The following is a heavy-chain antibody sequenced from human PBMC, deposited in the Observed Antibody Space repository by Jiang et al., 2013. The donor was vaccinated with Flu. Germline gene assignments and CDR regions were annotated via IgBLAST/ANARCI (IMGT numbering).Heavy chain of an antibody. CDR1: GFIFSSYG. Sequence: LLESGGGVVQPGRSLRLSCAASGFIFSSYGMHWVRQAPGKGLEWVAVIWYDGSNKYYADSVKGRFTISRDNSKNTLYLQMNSLRAEDTAVYYCARDPALGEDSSGYYGWWFDPWGQGTLVTVSS. D-gene: IGHD3-22*01. V-gene: IGHV3-33*01. CDR3: ARDPALGEDSSGYYGWWFDP. CDR2: IWYDGSNK. J-gene: IGHJ5*02.